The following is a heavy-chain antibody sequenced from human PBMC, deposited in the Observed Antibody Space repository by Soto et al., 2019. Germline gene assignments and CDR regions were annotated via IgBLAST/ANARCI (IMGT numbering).Heavy chain of an antibody. J-gene: IGHJ4*02. D-gene: IGHD3-10*01. CDR2: IYDGGTT. V-gene: IGHV4-30-4*01. CDR3: ARHNYGSGSTYLDY. CDR1: GGSISSAAYC. Sequence: SETLSLTCTVSGGSISSAAYCWSWIRQSPDKGLEWIGHIYDGGTTYSSPSLKGRVTISADTSETQFSLKLNSVSAADTAVYYCARHNYGSGSTYLDYWGQGTLVTASS.